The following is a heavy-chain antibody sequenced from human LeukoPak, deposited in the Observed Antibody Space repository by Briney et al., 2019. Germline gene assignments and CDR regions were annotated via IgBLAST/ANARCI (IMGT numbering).Heavy chain of an antibody. D-gene: IGHD1-26*01. CDR2: ISGSAHKI. V-gene: IGHV3-23*01. Sequence: PGGSLRLSCVASGITFSNYAVSWVRQDPEKGLDWVSVISGSAHKIRYADSVKGRFTISRDNAKNTLYVQMNSLRADDTAVYYCARGRPGNYFDYWGQGTLVTVSS. J-gene: IGHJ4*02. CDR1: GITFSNYA. CDR3: ARGRPGNYFDY.